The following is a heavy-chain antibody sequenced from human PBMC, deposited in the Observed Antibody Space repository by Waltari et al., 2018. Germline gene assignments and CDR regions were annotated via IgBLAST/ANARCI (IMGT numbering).Heavy chain of an antibody. D-gene: IGHD3-22*01. CDR2: IIPLFGST. J-gene: IGHJ4*02. CDR1: GATFRSYA. V-gene: IGHV1-69*12. CDR3: ARSHYYDRRANYPSLGAFDS. Sequence: QVQLVQSGAEVKKPGSSVKVSCKVSGATFRSYAISWVRQAPGQGLEWMGGIIPLFGSTNYAQKFQGRATMAADESTSTAYVELSSLKSEDTAVYFCARSHYYDRRANYPSLGAFDSWGQGTLVTVSS.